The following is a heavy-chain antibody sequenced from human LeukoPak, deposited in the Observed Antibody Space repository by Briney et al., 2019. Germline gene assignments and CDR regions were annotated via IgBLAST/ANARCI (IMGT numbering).Heavy chain of an antibody. J-gene: IGHJ6*02. V-gene: IGHV3-21*01. CDR3: ARCYDSSGYYTSRYYYGMDV. CDR2: ISSSSSYI. D-gene: IGHD3-22*01. Sequence: PGGSLRLSCAASGFTFSSFAMSWVRQAPGKGLEWVSSISSSSSYIYYADSVKGRFTISRDNAKNSLYLQMNSLRAEDTAVYYCARCYDSSGYYTSRYYYGMDVWGQGTTVTVSS. CDR1: GFTFSSFA.